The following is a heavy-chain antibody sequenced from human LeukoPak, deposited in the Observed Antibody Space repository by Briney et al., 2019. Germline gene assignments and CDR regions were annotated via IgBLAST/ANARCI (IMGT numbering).Heavy chain of an antibody. V-gene: IGHV6-1*01. D-gene: IGHD3-22*01. CDR3: ARGYDSSGSYYYYYYMDV. J-gene: IGHJ6*03. Sequence: SQTLSLTCAISGDSVSSNSAAWNWIRQSPSRGLEWLGRTYYRSKWYNDYAVSVKSRITINPDTSKNQFSLQLNSVTPEDTAVCYCARGYDSSGSYYYYYYMDVWGKGTTVTISS. CDR2: TYYRSKWYN. CDR1: GDSVSSNSAA.